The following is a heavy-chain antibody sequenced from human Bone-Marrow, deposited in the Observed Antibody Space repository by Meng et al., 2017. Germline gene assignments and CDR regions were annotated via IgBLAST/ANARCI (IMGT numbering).Heavy chain of an antibody. D-gene: IGHD2-15*01. V-gene: IGHV4-31*01. Sequence: GQLQEAGPGLVKPAQSLSLTCSVSGGSINSAGYYWSWIRQHPGKGLEWIGYIYYTENTYYNPSLKSPMTTSLDKSKNQFSLKLNSVTVADTAVYYCARGRASCSSGGRSLGWFDPWGQGTLVTVSS. CDR1: GGSINSAGYY. J-gene: IGHJ5*02. CDR2: IYYTENT. CDR3: ARGRASCSSGGRSLGWFDP.